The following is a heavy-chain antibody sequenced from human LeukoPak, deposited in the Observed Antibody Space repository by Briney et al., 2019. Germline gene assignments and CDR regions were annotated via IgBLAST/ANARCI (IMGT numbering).Heavy chain of an antibody. CDR3: ARDRITMIVVGEENAFDI. V-gene: IGHV4-4*07. Sequence: PSETLSLTCTVSAGSISSYYWSSVRQPAGKGLEWLGRIYTSGSTNYNPSLKSRVTMSVATSKNQFSLKLSSVTAADTAVYYCARDRITMIVVGEENAFDIWGQGTMVTVSS. D-gene: IGHD3-22*01. J-gene: IGHJ3*02. CDR2: IYTSGST. CDR1: AGSISSYY.